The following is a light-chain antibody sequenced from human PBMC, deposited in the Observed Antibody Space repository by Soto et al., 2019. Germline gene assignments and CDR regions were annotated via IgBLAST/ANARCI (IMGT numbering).Light chain of an antibody. V-gene: IGKV3-20*01. CDR3: EQPGSSPPS. CDR2: GAS. J-gene: IGKJ1*01. Sequence: TKLAGVQSLDPGEGGILSSRASQTVSSSSLAWYQQKPGQAPRLLIFGASTRAAGFPDRFSGSGSWIDFPLTICGLELEDFPVYYCEQPGSSPPSSGEGTKVDIK. CDR1: QTVSSSS.